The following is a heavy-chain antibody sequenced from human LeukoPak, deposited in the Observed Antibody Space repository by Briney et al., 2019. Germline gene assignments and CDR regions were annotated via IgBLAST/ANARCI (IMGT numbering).Heavy chain of an antibody. D-gene: IGHD2-2*01. CDR3: AKGIHCSSTSCPPYYYYYMDV. Sequence: GGSLRLSCAASGFTFSSYAMNWVRQAPGKGLEWVSAISGSGGSTHYADSVKGRFTISRDNSKNTLYLQMNSLRAEDTAVYYCAKGIHCSSTSCPPYYYYYMDVWGKGTTVTVSS. V-gene: IGHV3-23*01. J-gene: IGHJ6*03. CDR2: ISGSGGST. CDR1: GFTFSSYA.